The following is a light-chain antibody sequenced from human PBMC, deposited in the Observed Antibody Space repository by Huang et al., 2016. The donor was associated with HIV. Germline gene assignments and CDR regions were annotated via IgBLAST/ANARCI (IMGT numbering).Light chain of an antibody. CDR1: QGIRND. V-gene: IGKV1-6*01. CDR2: AAS. J-gene: IGKJ1*01. Sequence: AIQMTQSPSSLSASLGDRITITCQASQGIRNDLGWYQHTPGKAPKLLIYAASELQVGVPLRFRGSGSGTDFTLIITSLQPEDVGTYYCLQDFNYPRTFGQGTTVNI. CDR3: LQDFNYPRT.